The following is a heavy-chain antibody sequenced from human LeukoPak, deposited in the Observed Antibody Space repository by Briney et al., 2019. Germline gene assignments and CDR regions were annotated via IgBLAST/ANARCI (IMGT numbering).Heavy chain of an antibody. Sequence: GGSLRLSCAASGFTFSLYEMNWVRQAPGKGLEWVAYFSSSGRSDLYADSVKGRFSISRDNVNDLVHLEMNSLRGEDTAVYYCARDALIGVAGTDACDMWGEGTVVIVAS. V-gene: IGHV3-48*03. J-gene: IGHJ3*02. D-gene: IGHD6-19*01. CDR2: FSSSGRSD. CDR3: ARDALIGVAGTDACDM. CDR1: GFTFSLYE.